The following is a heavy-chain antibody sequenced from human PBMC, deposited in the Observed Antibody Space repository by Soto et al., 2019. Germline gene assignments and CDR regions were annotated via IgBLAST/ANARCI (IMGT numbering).Heavy chain of an antibody. J-gene: IGHJ6*02. Sequence: LRLSCAVSGITLTNYEMNWVRQAPGKGLEWVSYISSTSSTIYYADSVKGRFTVSRDNAKNSLYLQINSLRAEDTAVYYCAGSRRNTDFWSDPQLGDGMDVWGRGTTVTVSS. V-gene: IGHV3-48*03. CDR2: ISSTSSTI. D-gene: IGHD3-3*01. CDR3: AGSRRNTDFWSDPQLGDGMDV. CDR1: GITLTNYE.